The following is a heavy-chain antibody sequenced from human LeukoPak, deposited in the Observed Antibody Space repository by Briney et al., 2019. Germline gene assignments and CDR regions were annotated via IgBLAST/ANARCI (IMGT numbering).Heavy chain of an antibody. J-gene: IGHJ6*02. CDR1: GFTFSSYA. Sequence: GGSLRLSCAASGFTFSSYAMNWVRQAPGKGLEWVANIKQDGSEIYYVDSVKGRFTISRDNAKNSLYLQMNSLRAEDTAVYYCARGMDVRGQGTTVAVSS. CDR2: IKQDGSEI. CDR3: ARGMDV. V-gene: IGHV3-7*01.